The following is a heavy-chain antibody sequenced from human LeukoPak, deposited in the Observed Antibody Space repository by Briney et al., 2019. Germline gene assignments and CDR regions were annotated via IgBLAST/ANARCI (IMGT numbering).Heavy chain of an antibody. V-gene: IGHV3-53*01. CDR3: ARDMGSTADDAFDY. J-gene: IGHJ4*02. Sequence: SGGSLRLSCAASGFTVSSNYMSWVRQAPGKGLEWGSVIYSGGSTYYADSVKGRFTISRDNSKNTLYLQMNSLRAEDTAVYYCARDMGSTADDAFDYWGQGTLVTVSS. D-gene: IGHD2-15*01. CDR1: GFTVSSNY. CDR2: IYSGGST.